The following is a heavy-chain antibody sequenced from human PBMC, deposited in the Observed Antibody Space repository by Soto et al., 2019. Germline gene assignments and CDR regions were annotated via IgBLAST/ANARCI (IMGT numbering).Heavy chain of an antibody. D-gene: IGHD6-19*01. CDR2: ISGSGDST. CDR3: ARRSSGWYFDY. CDR1: GFSFSSYA. J-gene: IGHJ4*02. V-gene: IGHV3-23*01. Sequence: EVQLLESGGGLVQPGGSLRLSCPASGFSFSSYAMNWFRQAPGKGLEWVSVISGSGDSTYNADSVKGRFTISRDNSKNTLYLQMISLRSEDRAVYYCARRSSGWYFDYWGQGALVIVSS.